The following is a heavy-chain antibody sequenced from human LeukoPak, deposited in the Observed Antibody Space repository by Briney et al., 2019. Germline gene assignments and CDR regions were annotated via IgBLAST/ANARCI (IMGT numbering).Heavy chain of an antibody. D-gene: IGHD1-26*01. J-gene: IGHJ3*02. V-gene: IGHV4-39*01. CDR1: GGSISSGSYY. CDR3: ARTQIVGASDAFDI. Sequence: SETLSLTCTVSGGSISSGSYYWGWIRQPPGKGLEWIGSIYYSGSTYYNPSLKSRVTISVDTSKNQFSLKLSSVTAADTAVYYCARTQIVGASDAFDIWGQGTMVTVSS. CDR2: IYYSGST.